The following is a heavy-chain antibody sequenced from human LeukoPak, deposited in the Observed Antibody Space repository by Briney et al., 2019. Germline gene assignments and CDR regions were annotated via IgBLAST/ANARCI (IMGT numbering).Heavy chain of an antibody. CDR2: IRYDGSNK. CDR3: AKLLYWYIDL. V-gene: IGHV3-30*02. CDR1: GFTFNNYG. D-gene: IGHD2-15*01. Sequence: PGGSLRLSCAASGFTFNNYGMRWVRQAPGKGLEWVAFIRYDGSNKYYADSVKGRFTISRDNSKNTLYLQMNSLRAEDTAVYYCAKLLYWYIDLWGRGTLVTVSS. J-gene: IGHJ2*01.